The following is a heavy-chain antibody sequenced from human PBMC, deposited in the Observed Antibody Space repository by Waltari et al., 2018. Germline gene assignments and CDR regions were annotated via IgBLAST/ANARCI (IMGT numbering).Heavy chain of an antibody. CDR3: ARVHYDILTGYDLNWFDP. CDR2: IIPSFGTA. Sequence: QVQLVQSGAEVKKPGSSVKVSCKASGGTFSSYAISWVRQAPGQGLEWMGGIIPSFGTANYAHKCKGRVTLTVDESTSTAYMELGSLRSEDTAVYYCARVHYDILTGYDLNWFDPWGQGTLVTVSS. V-gene: IGHV1-69*01. CDR1: GGTFSSYA. D-gene: IGHD3-9*01. J-gene: IGHJ5*02.